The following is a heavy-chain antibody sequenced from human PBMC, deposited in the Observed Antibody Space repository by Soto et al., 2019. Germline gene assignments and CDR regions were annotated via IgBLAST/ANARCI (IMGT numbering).Heavy chain of an antibody. CDR3: ARADVTTATTVFYDY. CDR1: GYSFSTYG. V-gene: IGHV1-18*01. CDR2: ISLYNGKTNT. D-gene: IGHD1-1*01. J-gene: IGHJ4*02. Sequence: QVQLVQSGAEVKKPGASVKVSCKTSGYSFSTYGITWVRQAPGQGLEWMGWISLYNGKTNTKYSRGVQDRIIMTTATSTSTACLELWSLTSGDTAIYFCARADVTTATTVFYDYWGQGTLITVSS.